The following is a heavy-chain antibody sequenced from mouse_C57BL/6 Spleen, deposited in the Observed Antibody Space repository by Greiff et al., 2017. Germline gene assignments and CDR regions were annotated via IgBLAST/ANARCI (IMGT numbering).Heavy chain of an antibody. D-gene: IGHD1-1*01. CDR2: IYPGDGDT. CDR1: GYAFSSSW. V-gene: IGHV1-82*01. Sequence: VHVKQSGPELVKPGASVKISCKASGYAFSSSWMNWVKQRPGKGLEWIGRIYPGDGDTNYNGKFKGKATLTADKSSSTAYMQLSSLTSEDSAVYFCARCLYYGSSYWYFDVWGTGTTVTVSS. J-gene: IGHJ1*03. CDR3: ARCLYYGSSYWYFDV.